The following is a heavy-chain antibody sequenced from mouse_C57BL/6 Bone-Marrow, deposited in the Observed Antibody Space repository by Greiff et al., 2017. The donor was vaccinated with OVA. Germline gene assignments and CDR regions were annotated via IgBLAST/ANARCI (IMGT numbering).Heavy chain of an antibody. Sequence: VKLVESGPGLVAPSQSLSITCTVSGFSLTSYAISWVRQPPGKGLEWLGVIWTGGGTNYNSALKSRLSISKDNSKSQVFLKMNSLQTDDTARYYCARTAYYYGSSYHFDYWGQGTTLTVSS. CDR1: GFSLTSYA. J-gene: IGHJ2*01. CDR3: ARTAYYYGSSYHFDY. V-gene: IGHV2-9-1*01. CDR2: IWTGGGT. D-gene: IGHD1-1*01.